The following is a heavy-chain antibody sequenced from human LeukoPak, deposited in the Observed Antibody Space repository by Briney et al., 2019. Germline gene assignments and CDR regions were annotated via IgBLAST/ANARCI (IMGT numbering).Heavy chain of an antibody. D-gene: IGHD2-2*01. CDR2: LYSDGNT. CDR3: ARGKGYCSRTTCYLPFDY. Sequence: GGSLRLSCAASGFTVSSNYMSWVRQAPGKGLEWVSLLYSDGNTYYTDSVKGRFTISRDHSEDTLYLQMNNLRAEDTALYYCARGKGYCSRTTCYLPFDYWGQGTLVTVSS. J-gene: IGHJ4*02. CDR1: GFTVSSNY. V-gene: IGHV3-66*01.